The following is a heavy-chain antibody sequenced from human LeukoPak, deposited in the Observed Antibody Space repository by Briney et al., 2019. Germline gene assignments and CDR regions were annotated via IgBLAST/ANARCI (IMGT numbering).Heavy chain of an antibody. CDR2: INPNNGAT. CDR1: GYSFSGYY. J-gene: IGHJ4*02. Sequence: GASVKVSCKASGYSFSGYYIHWVRQAPGQGLEWMGWINPNNGATNYAQKFQGGVTMTRDTFITTFYMEVSSLTSDDTAVFYCARYNWNDVVSALDSWGQGTLVTVSS. D-gene: IGHD1-1*01. CDR3: ARYNWNDVVSALDS. V-gene: IGHV1-2*02.